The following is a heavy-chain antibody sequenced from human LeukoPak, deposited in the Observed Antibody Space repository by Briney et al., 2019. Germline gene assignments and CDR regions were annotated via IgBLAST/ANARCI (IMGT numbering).Heavy chain of an antibody. V-gene: IGHV1-46*01. CDR3: ARSIGGYDSSDEDY. CDR1: GYTFTSYY. Sequence: ASVKVSCKASGYTFTSYYMHWVRQAPGQGLEWMGIINPSGGSTSYAQKFQGRVTMTRDTSINTAFMELSRLRSDDTAVYYCARSIGGYDSSDEDYWGQGTLVTVSS. J-gene: IGHJ4*02. CDR2: INPSGGST. D-gene: IGHD3-22*01.